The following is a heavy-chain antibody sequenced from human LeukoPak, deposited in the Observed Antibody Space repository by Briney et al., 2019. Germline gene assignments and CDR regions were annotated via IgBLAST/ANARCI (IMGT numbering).Heavy chain of an antibody. D-gene: IGHD3-16*01. CDR1: GYDFVTYG. J-gene: IGHJ4*02. CDR2: ISPDSGNT. CDR3: ARHLFWVAPNDY. V-gene: IGHV1-18*01. Sequence: GASVKVSCKASGYDFVTYGITWVRQAHGQGLEWMGWISPDSGNTKYAQNVQGRVIMTTDTATSTAYLELGSLTSDDTAVYYCARHLFWVAPNDYWGQGTLVAVSS.